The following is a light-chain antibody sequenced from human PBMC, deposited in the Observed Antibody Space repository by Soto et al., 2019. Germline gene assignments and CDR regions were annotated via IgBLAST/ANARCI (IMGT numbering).Light chain of an antibody. CDR1: QSISSY. V-gene: IGKV1-39*01. CDR2: DAT. Sequence: DIQMTQSQYSLSASVGDRVSITCRASQSISSYLNWYQQRPGKAPNLLIYDATRLHSGVPPRFSGSGYGTDFTLTITSLQLEDFATYYCQESDVSPRTFGQGTMVDVK. J-gene: IGKJ1*01. CDR3: QESDVSPRT.